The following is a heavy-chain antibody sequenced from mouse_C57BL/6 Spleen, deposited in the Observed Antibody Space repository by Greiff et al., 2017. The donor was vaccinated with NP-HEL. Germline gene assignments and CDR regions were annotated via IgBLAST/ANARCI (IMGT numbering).Heavy chain of an antibody. CDR2: IDPSDTYT. CDR3: ARRDVKYAMDY. V-gene: IGHV1-50*01. CDR1: GYTFTSYW. Sequence: QVQLQQPGAELVKPGASVKLSCKASGYTFTSYWMQWVKQRPGQGLEWIGEIDPSDTYTNYNQNFKGKATLTVDTSSSTAYMQLSSLTSEDSAVYYCARRDVKYAMDYWGQGTSVTVSS. J-gene: IGHJ4*01.